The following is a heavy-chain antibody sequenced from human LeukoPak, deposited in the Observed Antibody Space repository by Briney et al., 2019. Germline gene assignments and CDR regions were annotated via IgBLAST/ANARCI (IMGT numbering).Heavy chain of an antibody. D-gene: IGHD4-23*01. J-gene: IGHJ1*01. CDR2: TNTDGSST. V-gene: IGHV3-74*03. CDR1: GFTFSTYW. Sequence: SGGSLRLSCAASGFTFSTYWMHWVRHAPGKGLVWVSGTNTDGSSTMYADSVKGRFTIARDNAKNTLYLQMNSLRAEDTAVYYCYGANAEHWGQGTLVTVSS. CDR3: YGANAEH.